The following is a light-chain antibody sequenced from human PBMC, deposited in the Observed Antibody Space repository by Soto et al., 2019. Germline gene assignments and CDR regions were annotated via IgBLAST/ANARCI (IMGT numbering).Light chain of an antibody. CDR1: QSVSSYY. CDR2: AAS. Sequence: EIVLTQSPGTLSLSPGERATISCRASQSVSSYYLAWYQQKPDQAPRLLIYAASSRDSGIPYRFSGGGSGTEFTLTISRLEPEDFAAYYCQQRGSSPWTFGQGTKVEIK. J-gene: IGKJ1*01. CDR3: QQRGSSPWT. V-gene: IGKV3-20*01.